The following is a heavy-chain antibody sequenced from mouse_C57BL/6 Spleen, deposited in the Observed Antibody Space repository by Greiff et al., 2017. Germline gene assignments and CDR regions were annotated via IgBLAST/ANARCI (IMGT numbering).Heavy chain of an antibody. V-gene: IGHV1-85*01. CDR3: ARRIPHYYGSSRDDAMDY. D-gene: IGHD1-1*01. Sequence: QVQLKQSGPELVKPGASVKLSCKASGYTFTSYDINWVKQRPGQGLEWIGWIYPRDCSTKYNEKFKGKATLTVDTSSSTAYMELHSLTSEDSAVYFCARRIPHYYGSSRDDAMDYWGQGTSVTVSS. CDR2: IYPRDCST. J-gene: IGHJ4*01. CDR1: GYTFTSYD.